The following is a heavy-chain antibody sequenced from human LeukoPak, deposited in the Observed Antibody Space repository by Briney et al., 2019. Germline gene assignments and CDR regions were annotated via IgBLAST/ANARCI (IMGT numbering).Heavy chain of an antibody. D-gene: IGHD5-18*01. CDR1: GYSFTSYY. J-gene: IGHJ3*02. CDR2: VNPSGDST. V-gene: IGHV1-46*01. Sequence: ASVKVSCKAPGYSFTSYYMHWVRQAPGQGLEWMAMVNPSGDSTSYAQKFQGRVTMTRDTSTSTVYMELSSLRSEDTAVYYCAREFAAMVTNAYDIWGQGTMVTVSS. CDR3: AREFAAMVTNAYDI.